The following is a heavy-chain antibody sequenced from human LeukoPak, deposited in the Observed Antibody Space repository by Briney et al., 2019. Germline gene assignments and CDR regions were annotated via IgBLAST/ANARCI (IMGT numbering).Heavy chain of an antibody. J-gene: IGHJ4*02. V-gene: IGHV3-53*05. CDR3: AKDCSIEGPGY. CDR1: GFTVSSNY. D-gene: IGHD2-2*01. CDR2: IYSGGST. Sequence: GGSLRLSCAASGFTVSSNYMSWVRQAPGKGLEWVSVIYSGGSTYYADSVKGRFTISRDSSKNTLYLEMNSLRPEDTAVYYCAKDCSIEGPGYWGQGTLVTVSS.